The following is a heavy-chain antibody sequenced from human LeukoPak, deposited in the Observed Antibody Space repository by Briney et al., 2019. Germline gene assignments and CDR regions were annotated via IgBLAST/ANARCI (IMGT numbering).Heavy chain of an antibody. CDR1: GFTFSSYS. D-gene: IGHD5-12*01. J-gene: IGHJ6*04. Sequence: GGSLRLSCAASGFTFSSYSMNWVRQAPGKGLEWVSSISSSSSYIYYADSVKGRFTISRDNAKNPLYLQMNSLRAEDTAVYYCARDKRGGYSGYDYSSGMDVWGKGTTVTVSS. V-gene: IGHV3-21*01. CDR2: ISSSSSYI. CDR3: ARDKRGGYSGYDYSSGMDV.